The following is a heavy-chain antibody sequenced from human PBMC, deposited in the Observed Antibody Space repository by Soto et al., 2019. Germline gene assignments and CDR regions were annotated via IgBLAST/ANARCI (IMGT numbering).Heavy chain of an antibody. CDR1: GFTVSSNY. V-gene: IGHV3-53*01. Sequence: PGGSLRLSCAASGFTVSSNYMSWVRQAPGKGLEWVSVIYSGGSTYYADSVKGRFTISRDNSKNTLYLQMNSLRAEDTAVYYCASLEMATISEYYYYGMDVWGQGTTVTVS. CDR2: IYSGGST. CDR3: ASLEMATISEYYYYGMDV. J-gene: IGHJ6*02. D-gene: IGHD5-12*01.